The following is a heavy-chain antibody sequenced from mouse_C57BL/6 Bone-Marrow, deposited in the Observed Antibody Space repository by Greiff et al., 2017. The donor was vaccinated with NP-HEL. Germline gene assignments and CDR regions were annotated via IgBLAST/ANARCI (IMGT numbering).Heavy chain of an antibody. CDR3: TRVGSSYDY. D-gene: IGHD1-1*01. V-gene: IGHV14-4*01. Sequence: VQLQQSGAELVRPGASVKLSCTASGFNIKDDYMHWVKQRPEQGLEWIGWIDPENGDTEYASKFQGKATITADTSSNTAYLQLSSLTSEGTAVYYCTRVGSSYDYWGQGTTLTVSS. CDR2: IDPENGDT. CDR1: GFNIKDDY. J-gene: IGHJ2*01.